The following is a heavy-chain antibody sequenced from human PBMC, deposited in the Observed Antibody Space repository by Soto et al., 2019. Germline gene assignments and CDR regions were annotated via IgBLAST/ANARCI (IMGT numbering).Heavy chain of an antibody. D-gene: IGHD3-3*01. J-gene: IGHJ3*02. Sequence: GESLKISCKGSGYSFTDYWIGWVRQMPGXXXXWMGXXXXXXXXXXXXXXXXXQVTISADKSISTAYLQWSSLKASDTGMYYCARHRNFDFWSDAAADGFDIWGQGTMVTVSS. CDR3: ARHRNFDFWSDAAADGFDI. CDR1: GYSFTDYW. CDR2: XXXXXXXX. V-gene: IGHV5-51*01.